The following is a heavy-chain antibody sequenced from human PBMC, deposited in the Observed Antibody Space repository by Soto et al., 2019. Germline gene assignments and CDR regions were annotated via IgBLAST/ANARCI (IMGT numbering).Heavy chain of an antibody. D-gene: IGHD3-3*01. Sequence: SQTLSLTCAISGDRVSSNSAAWNWIRQSPSRGLEWLGRTYYRSKWYNDYAVSVKSRITINPDTSKNQFSLQLNSVTPEDTAVYYCARGPYYDFWSGSNWFDPWGQGTLVTVSS. CDR1: GDRVSSNSAA. CDR3: ARGPYYDFWSGSNWFDP. J-gene: IGHJ5*02. CDR2: TYYRSKWYN. V-gene: IGHV6-1*01.